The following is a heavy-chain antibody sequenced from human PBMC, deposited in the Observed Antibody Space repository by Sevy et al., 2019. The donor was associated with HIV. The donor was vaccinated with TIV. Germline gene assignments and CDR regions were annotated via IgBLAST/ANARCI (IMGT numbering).Heavy chain of an antibody. Sequence: ASVKVSCKASGGTFSNYAISWVRQAPGQGLEWMGGFIPMFDTANSAQKFQGRVTLTADGSTSTAYMELSSLRSEDTALYYCASSYYGGSGYSPLYYYGMDVWGQGTTVTVSS. CDR2: FIPMFDTA. CDR3: ASSYYGGSGYSPLYYYGMDV. J-gene: IGHJ6*02. CDR1: GGTFSNYA. D-gene: IGHD3-22*01. V-gene: IGHV1-69*13.